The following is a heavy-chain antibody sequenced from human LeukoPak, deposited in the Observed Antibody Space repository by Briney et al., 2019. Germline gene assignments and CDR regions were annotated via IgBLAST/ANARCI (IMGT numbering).Heavy chain of an antibody. V-gene: IGHV4-4*07. D-gene: IGHD2-21*01. CDR2: IYTSGST. Sequence: PSETLSLTCTVSGGSISSYYWSWVRQPAGKGLEWLGRIYTSGSTDYNPSLKSRVTMSVDTSKNQISLKLTSVTAADTAVCYCARGAIPGALHWFDPWGQGILVTVSS. J-gene: IGHJ5*02. CDR3: ARGAIPGALHWFDP. CDR1: GGSISSYY.